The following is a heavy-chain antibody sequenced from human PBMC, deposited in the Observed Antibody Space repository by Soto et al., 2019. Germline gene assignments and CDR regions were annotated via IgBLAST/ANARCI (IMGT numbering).Heavy chain of an antibody. CDR3: SIGIKYGDYSRWFDP. Sequence: QVQLVQSGAEVKKPGASVKVSCKASGYIFTNYDINWVRQATGQGLEYLGWINPNSGNTGYVQKFQGRVTMTRNTSIKTAYMELHSLRSEDTAVYYCSIGIKYGDYSRWFDPLGQGTLGTVSS. D-gene: IGHD4-17*01. CDR2: INPNSGNT. J-gene: IGHJ5*02. CDR1: GYIFTNYD. V-gene: IGHV1-8*01.